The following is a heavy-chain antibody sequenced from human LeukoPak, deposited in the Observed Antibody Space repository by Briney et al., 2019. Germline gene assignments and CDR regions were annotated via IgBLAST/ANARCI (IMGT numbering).Heavy chain of an antibody. D-gene: IGHD2-21*02. CDR3: ARENIVVVTAIRDAFDI. CDR1: GFTFSSCS. V-gene: IGHV3-48*02. CDR2: ISSGSSTI. Sequence: GGSLRLSCAASGFTFSSCSMNWVRQAPGKGLEWVSYISSGSSTIYYADSVKGRFTISRDNAKNSLRLQMNSLRDEDTAVYYCARENIVVVTAIRDAFDIWGQGTMVTVSS. J-gene: IGHJ3*02.